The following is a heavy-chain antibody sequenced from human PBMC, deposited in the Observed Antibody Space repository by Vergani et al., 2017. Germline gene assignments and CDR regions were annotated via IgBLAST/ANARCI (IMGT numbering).Heavy chain of an antibody. CDR2: IDHSGGP. J-gene: IGHJ6*03. CDR1: GGSFTSYH. Sequence: QVQLQQWGGGLLKPSETLSLTCVLNGGSFTSYHWTWIRPSSGEGLDWVGDIDHSGGPVYNPSLKSPITMSVDNSRNHFSLTLNSVPATVTAIYFCARVNTETNGHRYYYYYMDVWGQGTAVTVS. CDR3: ARVNTETNGHRYYYYYMDV. V-gene: IGHV4-34*01. D-gene: IGHD4-11*01.